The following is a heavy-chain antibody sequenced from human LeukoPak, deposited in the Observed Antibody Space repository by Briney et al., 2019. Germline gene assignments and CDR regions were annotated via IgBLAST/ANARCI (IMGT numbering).Heavy chain of an antibody. V-gene: IGHV5-51*01. CDR3: VKLGSRVVTPNKNCFDP. D-gene: IGHD3-22*01. J-gene: IGHJ5*02. CDR1: GYIFTSYW. CDR2: IYPGNSDT. Sequence: ASVKVSCKASGYIFTSYWIGWVRQMPGKGLEWMALIYPGNSDTRYSPSFQGQVTISADKSINTAYLQWSSLRASDTAMYYCVKLGSRVVTPNKNCFDPWGQGTLVTVSS.